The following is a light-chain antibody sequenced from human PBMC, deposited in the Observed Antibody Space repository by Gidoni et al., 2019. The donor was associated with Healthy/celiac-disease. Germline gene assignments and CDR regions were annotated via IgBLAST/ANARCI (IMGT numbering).Light chain of an antibody. CDR3: QQYNNWPPLT. V-gene: IGKV3-15*01. Sequence: EIVMTQSPATLSVSPGERATLSCRASQSVSSNLAWYQQKPGQAPRLPIYGASTRANGIPARFSGSGSGTEFTLTISSLQSEDFAVYYCQQYNNWPPLTFGGGTKVEIK. J-gene: IGKJ4*01. CDR1: QSVSSN. CDR2: GAS.